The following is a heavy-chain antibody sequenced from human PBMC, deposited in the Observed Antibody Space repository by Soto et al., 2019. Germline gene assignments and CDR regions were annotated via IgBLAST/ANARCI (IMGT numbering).Heavy chain of an antibody. CDR2: ISAYNGNT. D-gene: IGHD1-26*01. V-gene: IGHV1-18*01. CDR3: ARDSRGIVASYYFDY. CDR1: GYTFSTYG. Sequence: GASVKVSCKASGYTFSTYGISWVRQAPGQGLEWMGWISAYNGNTNYAQKFQGRVTMTTDTSTSTAYMELRSLRSDDTAVYYCARDSRGIVASYYFDYWGQGTLVTVSS. J-gene: IGHJ4*02.